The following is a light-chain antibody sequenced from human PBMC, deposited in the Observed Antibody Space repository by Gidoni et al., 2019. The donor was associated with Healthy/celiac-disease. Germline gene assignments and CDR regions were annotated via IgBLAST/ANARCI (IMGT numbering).Light chain of an antibody. CDR1: QSISSY. J-gene: IGKJ1*01. Sequence: DIQLTQSPSSLSASVGDRVPITCRASQSISSYLNWYQQKPGKAPKLLIYAASSLQSGVPSRFSGSGSGTDFTLTISSLQPEDFAMYYCQQSYSTPPWTFGQXTKVEIK. V-gene: IGKV1-39*01. CDR3: QQSYSTPPWT. CDR2: AAS.